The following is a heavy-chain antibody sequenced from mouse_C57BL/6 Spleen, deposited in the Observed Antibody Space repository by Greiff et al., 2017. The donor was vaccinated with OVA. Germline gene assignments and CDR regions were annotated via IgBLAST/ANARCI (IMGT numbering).Heavy chain of an antibody. CDR1: GFSLISYG. CDR3: AKRGVTTGAMDY. V-gene: IGHV2-4*01. D-gene: IGHD2-2*01. J-gene: IGHJ4*01. Sequence: VMLVESGPGLVQPSQSLSITCTVSGFSLISYGVHWVRQPPGKGLEWLGVIWSGGSTDYNAAFISRLSISKDNSKSQVFFNMNSLQTDDTAIYXCAKRGVTTGAMDYWGQGTSVTVSS. CDR2: IWSGGST.